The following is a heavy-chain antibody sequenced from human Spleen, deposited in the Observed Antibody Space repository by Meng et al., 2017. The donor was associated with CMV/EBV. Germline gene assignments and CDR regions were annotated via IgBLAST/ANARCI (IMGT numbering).Heavy chain of an antibody. V-gene: IGHV1-69*05. CDR1: GGTFSSHG. J-gene: IGHJ4*02. CDR2: IIPILGTA. Sequence: SVKVSCKASGGTFSSHGISWVRQAPGQGLEWVGGIIPILGTANYAQKFQGRVTITTDESTSTAYMELSSLRSEDTAVYYCARDEGKEWLFDYWGQGTLVTVSS. CDR3: ARDEGKEWLFDY. D-gene: IGHD3-3*01.